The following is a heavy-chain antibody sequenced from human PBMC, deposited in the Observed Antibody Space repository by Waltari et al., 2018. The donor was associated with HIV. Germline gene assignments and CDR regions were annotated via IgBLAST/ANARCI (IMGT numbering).Heavy chain of an antibody. Sequence: QGQLVQSGAEVKQSGASVRISCKASGYPFTHYDINWLRQATGQGLEWMGWRNPSTGNAGYAHNFQGRVTMTRDIPINTAYMELSGLTYHDTAVYYCSTSRPGAMFGDAWGQGTLVTVSS. CDR1: GYPFTHYD. J-gene: IGHJ5*02. D-gene: IGHD3-3*01. V-gene: IGHV1-8*01. CDR3: STSRPGAMFGDA. CDR2: RNPSTGNA.